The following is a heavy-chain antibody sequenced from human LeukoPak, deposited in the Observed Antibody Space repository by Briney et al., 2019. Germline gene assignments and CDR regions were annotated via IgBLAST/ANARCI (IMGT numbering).Heavy chain of an antibody. Sequence: GGSLRLSCAASGFTFSNFGMHWVRQAPGKGLEWVAVIWYDASNKYYADSVKGRFTISRDNSKNTLYLQMSNLRAEDTDLYYCARDGARGYCTNGVCYPLEYWGQGTLVTVSP. CDR3: ARDGARGYCTNGVCYPLEY. CDR1: GFTFSNFG. V-gene: IGHV3-33*01. CDR2: IWYDASNK. J-gene: IGHJ4*02. D-gene: IGHD2-8*01.